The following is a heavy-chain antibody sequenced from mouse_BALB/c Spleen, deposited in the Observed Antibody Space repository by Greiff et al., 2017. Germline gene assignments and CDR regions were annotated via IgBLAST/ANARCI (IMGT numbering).Heavy chain of an antibody. J-gene: IGHJ1*01. D-gene: IGHD2-10*02. CDR1: GYAFTNFL. Sequence: QVQLKQSGAELVRPGTSVKVSCKASGYAFTNFLIEWVNQRPGQGLEWIGVINPGSGGTNYNEKFKGKATLTADKSSSTAYMQLRSLTSDDSAVYFCARSQYGNYWYFDVWGAGTTVTVSS. CDR3: ARSQYGNYWYFDV. V-gene: IGHV1-54*01. CDR2: INPGSGGT.